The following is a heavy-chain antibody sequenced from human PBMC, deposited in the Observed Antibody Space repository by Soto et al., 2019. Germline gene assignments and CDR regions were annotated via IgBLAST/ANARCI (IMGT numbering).Heavy chain of an antibody. CDR2: INPNSGGT. CDR1: GYTFTGYY. V-gene: IGHV1-2*04. Sequence: ASVKVSCKASGYTFTGYYMHWVRQAPGQGLEWMGWINPNSGGTNYAQKFQGWVTMTRDTSISTAYMELSRLRSDDTAVYYCAREYYGSGSPFRPRSCYFDYWGQGTLVTVSS. D-gene: IGHD3-10*01. CDR3: AREYYGSGSPFRPRSCYFDY. J-gene: IGHJ4*02.